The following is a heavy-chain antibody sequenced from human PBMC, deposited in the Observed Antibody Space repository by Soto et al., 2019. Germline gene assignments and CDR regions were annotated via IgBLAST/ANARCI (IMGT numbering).Heavy chain of an antibody. CDR3: TTRFDILTGYYRDYFDY. Sequence: GGSLRLSCAASGFTFSNAWMSWVRQAPGKGLEWVGRIKSKTDGGTTDYAAPVKGRFTISRDDSKNTLYLQMNSLKAEDTAVYYCTTRFDILTGYYRDYFDYWGQGTLVTVSS. CDR1: GFTFSNAW. J-gene: IGHJ4*02. V-gene: IGHV3-15*01. CDR2: IKSKTDGGTT. D-gene: IGHD3-9*01.